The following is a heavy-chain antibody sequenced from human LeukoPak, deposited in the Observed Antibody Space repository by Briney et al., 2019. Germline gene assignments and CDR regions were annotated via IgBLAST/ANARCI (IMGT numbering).Heavy chain of an antibody. D-gene: IGHD6-13*01. CDR1: GFSFNGYG. CDR2: ISSDGSGK. V-gene: IGHV3-30-3*01. CDR3: ARDQGRSSSWYPSFDY. Sequence: PGGSLRLSCLASGFSFNGYGMHWVRQAPGKGLEWVSLISSDGSGKYYADSVKGRFTISRDNAKNSLYLQMNSLRAEDTAVYYCARDQGRSSSWYPSFDYWGQGTLVTVSS. J-gene: IGHJ4*02.